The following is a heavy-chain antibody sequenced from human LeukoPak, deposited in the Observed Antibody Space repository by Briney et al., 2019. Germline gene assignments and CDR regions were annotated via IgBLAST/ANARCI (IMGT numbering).Heavy chain of an antibody. J-gene: IGHJ4*02. V-gene: IGHV4-39*07. CDR3: ARGSKGRGYSYGYSRYFDY. D-gene: IGHD5-18*01. Sequence: SETLSLTCTVSGGSISSSSYYWGWIRQPPGKGLEWIGSIYYSGSTYYNPSLKSRVTISVDTSKNQFSLKLSSVTAADTAVYYCARGSKGRGYSYGYSRYFDYWGQGTLVTVSS. CDR1: GGSISSSSYY. CDR2: IYYSGST.